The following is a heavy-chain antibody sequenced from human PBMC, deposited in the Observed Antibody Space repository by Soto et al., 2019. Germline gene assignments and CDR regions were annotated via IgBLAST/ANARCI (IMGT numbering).Heavy chain of an antibody. CDR2: IHYGGGT. CDR3: VGARYGGDRATWFEA. Sequence: SETLSLTCTVSGGSMSNYYWIWIRQPAGKGLEWIGCIHYGGGTVYNPALRSRVTVTVETSKKQFSLNLTSVTAADTAVYYCVGARYGGDRATWFEAWGKGARVSVSS. D-gene: IGHD1-26*01. V-gene: IGHV4-59*01. J-gene: IGHJ6*04. CDR1: GGSMSNYY.